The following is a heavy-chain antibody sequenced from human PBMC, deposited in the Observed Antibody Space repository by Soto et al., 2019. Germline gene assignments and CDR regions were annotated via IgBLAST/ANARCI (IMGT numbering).Heavy chain of an antibody. CDR2: ISAYNGNT. V-gene: IGHV1-18*01. J-gene: IGHJ6*02. Sequence: QVQLVQSGAEVKKPGASVKVSCKASGYTFTSYGISWVRQAPGQGLEWMGWISAYNGNTNYAKKLQGRVTMTTDTSTSTAYMELRSLRSEDTAVYYCEKEGSNVDILTGYNYGMDVWGQGTTVTVSS. D-gene: IGHD3-9*01. CDR3: EKEGSNVDILTGYNYGMDV. CDR1: GYTFTSYG.